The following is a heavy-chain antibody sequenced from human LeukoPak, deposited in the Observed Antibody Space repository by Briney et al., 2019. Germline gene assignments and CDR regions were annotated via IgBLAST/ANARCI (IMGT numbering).Heavy chain of an antibody. CDR2: ISGSGGST. D-gene: IGHD3-10*01. J-gene: IGHJ4*02. V-gene: IGHV3-23*01. CDR1: GFTFSSYA. Sequence: PGGSLRLSCAASGFTFSSYAMSWVRQAPGKGLEWVSAISGSGGSTYYADSVKGRLTISRDNSKNTLYLQMNSLRAEDTAVYYCAKEGELLWFGELSYYFDYWGQGTLVTVSS. CDR3: AKEGELLWFGELSYYFDY.